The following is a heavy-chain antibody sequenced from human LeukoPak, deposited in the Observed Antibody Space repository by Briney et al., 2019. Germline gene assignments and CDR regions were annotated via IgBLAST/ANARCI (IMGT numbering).Heavy chain of an antibody. J-gene: IGHJ4*02. Sequence: SETLSLTCTVSGGVISSSNYYWGWIRQPPGKGLEWIGSIYYSGSTYYNPSLKSRVTISVDTSKNQFSLKLSSVTAADTAVYYCASPSSSSSTYDYWGQGTLVTDSS. V-gene: IGHV4-39*01. CDR3: ASPSSSSSTYDY. D-gene: IGHD6-6*01. CDR1: GGVISSSNYY. CDR2: IYYSGST.